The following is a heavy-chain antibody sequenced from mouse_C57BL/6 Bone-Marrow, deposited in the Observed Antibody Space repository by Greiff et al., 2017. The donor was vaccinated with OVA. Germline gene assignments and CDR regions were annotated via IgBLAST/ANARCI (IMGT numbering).Heavy chain of an antibody. J-gene: IGHJ2*01. V-gene: IGHV1-81*01. CDR3: AREGVVAPDY. Sequence: QVQLKESGAELARPGASVKLSCKASGYTFTSYGISWVKQRTGQGLEWIGEIYPRSGNTYYNEKFKGKATLTADKSSSTACMELRSLTSEDSAVYFCAREGVVAPDYWGQGTTLTVSS. CDR2: IYPRSGNT. D-gene: IGHD1-1*01. CDR1: GYTFTSYG.